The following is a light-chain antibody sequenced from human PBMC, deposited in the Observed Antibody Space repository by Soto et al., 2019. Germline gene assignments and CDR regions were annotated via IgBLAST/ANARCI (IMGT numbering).Light chain of an antibody. CDR2: DVS. CDR3: SSYRSSSTPVV. CDR1: SSDVGGYNY. Sequence: QSVLTQPASVSGSPGQSITISCTGTSSDVGGYNYVSWYQQHPGKAPKLMLYDVSNRPSGVSNRFSASKSGNTASLTISGLQAEDEADYYCSSYRSSSTPVVFGGGTKVTVL. V-gene: IGLV2-14*01. J-gene: IGLJ2*01.